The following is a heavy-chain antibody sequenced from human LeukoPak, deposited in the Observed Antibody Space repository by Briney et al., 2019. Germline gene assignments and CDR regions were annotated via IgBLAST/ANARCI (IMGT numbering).Heavy chain of an antibody. J-gene: IGHJ3*02. V-gene: IGHV1-18*01. CDR2: ISAYNGNT. CDR3: ERSYYDSSGYYDDAFDI. D-gene: IGHD3-22*01. Sequence: ASVKVSCKASGYTFTSYGISWVRQAPGQGLEWMGWISAYNGNTNYAQKLQGRVTMTTDTSTSTAYMELRSLRSDDTAVYYCERSYYDSSGYYDDAFDIWGQGTMVTVSS. CDR1: GYTFTSYG.